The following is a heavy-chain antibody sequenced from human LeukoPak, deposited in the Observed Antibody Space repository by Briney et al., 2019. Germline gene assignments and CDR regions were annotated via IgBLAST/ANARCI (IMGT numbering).Heavy chain of an antibody. D-gene: IGHD5-12*01. J-gene: IGHJ3*02. Sequence: SETLSLTCTVSGGSISSSSYYWGWIRQPPGKGLEWIGYIYYSGSTNYNPSLKSRVTMSVDTSKNQFSLKLTSVTAADTAVYYCARPVYSGDENDAFDIWGQGTMVTVSS. CDR2: IYYSGST. CDR1: GGSISSSSYY. CDR3: ARPVYSGDENDAFDI. V-gene: IGHV4-61*05.